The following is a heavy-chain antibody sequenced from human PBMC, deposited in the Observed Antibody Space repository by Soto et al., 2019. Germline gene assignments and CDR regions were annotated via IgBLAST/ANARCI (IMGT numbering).Heavy chain of an antibody. J-gene: IGHJ4*02. CDR1: GFTFSSYG. CDR3: ARDRTLEDGYNSSFDY. CDR2: IWYDGSNK. D-gene: IGHD5-12*01. V-gene: IGHV3-33*01. Sequence: QVQLVESGGGVVQPGRSLRLSCAASGFTFSSYGMHWVRQAPGKGLEWVAVIWYDGSNKYYADSVKGRFTISRDNSKNTLYLQMNSLRAEDTAVYYCARDRTLEDGYNSSFDYWSQGTLVTVSS.